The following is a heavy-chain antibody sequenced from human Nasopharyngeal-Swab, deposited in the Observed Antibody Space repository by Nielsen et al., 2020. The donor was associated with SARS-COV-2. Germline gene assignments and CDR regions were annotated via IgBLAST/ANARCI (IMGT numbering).Heavy chain of an antibody. D-gene: IGHD5-18*01. V-gene: IGHV4-34*01. CDR2: INHSGST. CDR3: ARGRRTWIQLWLLDY. Sequence: SETLSLTCAAYGGSFSGYYWSWIRQPPGKGLEWIGEINHSGSTNYNPSLKSRVTISVDTSKNQFSLKLSSVTAADTAVYSCARGRRTWIQLWLLDYWGQGTLVTVSS. CDR1: GGSFSGYY. J-gene: IGHJ4*02.